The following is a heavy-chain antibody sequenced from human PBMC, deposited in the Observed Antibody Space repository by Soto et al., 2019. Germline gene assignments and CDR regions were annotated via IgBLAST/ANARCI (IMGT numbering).Heavy chain of an antibody. J-gene: IGHJ6*02. V-gene: IGHV3-30-3*01. CDR3: ARDLIFLFDNSYYYYGMDV. D-gene: IGHD3-3*01. CDR2: ISYDGSNK. Sequence: QVQLVESGGGVVQPGRSLRLSCAASGFTFSSYAMHWVRQAPGKGLEWVAVISYDGSNKYYADSVKGRFTISRDNSKNTLYLQMNSLRAEDTAVYYCARDLIFLFDNSYYYYGMDVWGQGTTVTVSS. CDR1: GFTFSSYA.